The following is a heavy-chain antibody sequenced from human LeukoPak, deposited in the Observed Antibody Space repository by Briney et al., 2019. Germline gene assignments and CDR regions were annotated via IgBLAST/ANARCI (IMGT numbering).Heavy chain of an antibody. CDR1: GYTFTGYY. CDR2: INPNSGGT. Sequence: GASVKVSCKASGYTFTGYYMHWVRQAPGQGLEWMGWINPNSGGTNYAQKFQGWVTMTRDTSISTAYMELSRLRSDDTAVYYCARGGYSGYARFDYWGQGTLVTVSS. J-gene: IGHJ4*02. D-gene: IGHD5-12*01. CDR3: ARGGYSGYARFDY. V-gene: IGHV1-2*04.